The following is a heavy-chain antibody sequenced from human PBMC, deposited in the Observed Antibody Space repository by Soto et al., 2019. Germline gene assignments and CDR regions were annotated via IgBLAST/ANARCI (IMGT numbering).Heavy chain of an antibody. Sequence: GESLKISCAASGFAFSGSAMHWVRQASGKGLEWVGRIRSKANSYATAYAASVKGRFTISRDDSKNTAYLQMNSLKTEDTAVYYCTRLLRRYYYYGMDVWGQGTTVTVSS. CDR2: IRSKANSYAT. J-gene: IGHJ6*02. CDR1: GFAFSGSA. CDR3: TRLLRRYYYYGMDV. D-gene: IGHD3-16*01. V-gene: IGHV3-73*01.